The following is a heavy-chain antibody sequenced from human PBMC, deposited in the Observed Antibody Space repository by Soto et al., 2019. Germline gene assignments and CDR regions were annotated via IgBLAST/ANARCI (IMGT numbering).Heavy chain of an antibody. CDR3: VKDRVESGLGEVDY. CDR1: GFTFSNNG. J-gene: IGHJ4*02. V-gene: IGHV3-30*18. D-gene: IGHD3-16*01. Sequence: GGSLRLSCAASGFTFSNNGMHWARQAPGKGLEWVAVISYDGRKEYYVDSVKGRFTISRDNSKNTLYLQMNSLRAEDTAVYYCVKDRVESGLGEVDYWGQGTLVTVSS. CDR2: ISYDGRKE.